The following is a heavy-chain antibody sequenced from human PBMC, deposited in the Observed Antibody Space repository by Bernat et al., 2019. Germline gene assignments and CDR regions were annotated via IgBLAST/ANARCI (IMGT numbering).Heavy chain of an antibody. CDR2: ISGGGGST. D-gene: IGHD5-12*01. Sequence: EVQLLESGGGLVQPGGSLRLSCAASGFTFSSYAMSWVRQAPGKGLEWVSAISGGGGSTYYTDSVKGRFTISRDNSKNTLYLQMNSLKADDTAVYYCARSTKRGYSGFDSPFDYWGQGTLVTVSS. CDR3: ARSTKRGYSGFDSPFDY. J-gene: IGHJ4*02. CDR1: GFTFSSYA. V-gene: IGHV3-23*01.